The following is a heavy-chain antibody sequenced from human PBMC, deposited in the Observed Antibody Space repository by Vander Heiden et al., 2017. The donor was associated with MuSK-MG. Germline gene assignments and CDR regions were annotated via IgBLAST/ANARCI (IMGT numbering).Heavy chain of an antibody. Sequence: LDQSGGGVVQPGESLRLTCVASGFTISGSYMAWVRQPPGKGLEWVSILYTNETTDYADSVKGRFIISRDSSRNRLYLQMNNVRHDDSAFYYCARGRGWQPHYWFAPWGQGSLVTVSS. V-gene: IGHV3-53*04. CDR1: GFTISGSY. D-gene: IGHD2-15*01. CDR2: LYTNETT. CDR3: ARGRGWQPHYWFAP. J-gene: IGHJ5*02.